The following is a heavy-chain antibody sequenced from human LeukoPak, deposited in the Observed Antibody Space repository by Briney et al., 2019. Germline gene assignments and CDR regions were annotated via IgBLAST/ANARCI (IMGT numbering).Heavy chain of an antibody. CDR3: ARWVYRIRSHSRCLDY. CDR1: GYTFTSYD. D-gene: IGHD3-16*02. V-gene: IGHV1-8*01. CDR2: MNPNSGNT. J-gene: IGHJ4*02. Sequence: ASVKVSCKASGYTFTSYDINWVRQATGQGLEWMGWMNPNSGNTGYAQKFQGRVTMTRDTSISTAYMELSRLRSDDTAVYYCARWVYRIRSHSRCLDYWGQGTLVTVSS.